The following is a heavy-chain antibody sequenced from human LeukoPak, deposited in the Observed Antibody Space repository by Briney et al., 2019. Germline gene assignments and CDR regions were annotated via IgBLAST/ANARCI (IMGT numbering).Heavy chain of an antibody. CDR3: ARRDYDKNGNSFDI. J-gene: IGHJ3*02. CDR1: GYIFTTYW. D-gene: IGHD3-22*01. Sequence: GEALKISCLGSGYIFTTYWNDWVRQMSGKGLELMVIIYPDYPDTTFSPSFQGQVTISADKSINTAYFQYISLKASDTAIYYCARRDYDKNGNSFDIWGEGTMLTVSS. CDR2: IYPDYPDT. V-gene: IGHV5-51*01.